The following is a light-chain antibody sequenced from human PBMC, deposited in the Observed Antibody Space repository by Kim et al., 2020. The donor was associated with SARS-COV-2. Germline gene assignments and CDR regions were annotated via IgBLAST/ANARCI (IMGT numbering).Light chain of an antibody. V-gene: IGLV1-40*01. Sequence: PGQRVTISRTGGSSNVGEGYDVHWYQHLPGTAPKLLIYGNSNRPSGVPDRFSGSKSGTSASLAITGLQAEDEADYYCQSYDSSLSVFGGGTQLTVL. CDR2: GNS. J-gene: IGLJ2*01. CDR1: SSNVGEGYD. CDR3: QSYDSSLSV.